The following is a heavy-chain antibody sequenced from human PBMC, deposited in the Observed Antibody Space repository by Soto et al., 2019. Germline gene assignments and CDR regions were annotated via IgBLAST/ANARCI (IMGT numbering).Heavy chain of an antibody. V-gene: IGHV3-72*01. CDR1: GFTFSDHY. CDR2: TRNKANSYAT. Sequence: GGSLRLSCAASGFTFSDHYMDWVRQAPGKGLEWVGRTRNKANSYATEYAASVKGRFTISRDDSKNSLYLQMNSLKTEDTALYYCVSVSGSYYYDYWGQGTLVTVSS. D-gene: IGHD3-10*01. J-gene: IGHJ4*02. CDR3: VSVSGSYYYDY.